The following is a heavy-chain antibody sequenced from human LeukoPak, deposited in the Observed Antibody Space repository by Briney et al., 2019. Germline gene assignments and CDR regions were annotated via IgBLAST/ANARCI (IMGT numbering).Heavy chain of an antibody. Sequence: ASVKVSCKASGYTFTSYGISWVRQAPGQGLEWMGWISAYNGNTNYAQKLQGRVTMTTDTSTSTAYMELRSLRSDDTAVYYCARPQGRYYYYYMDVWGKGTTVTVSS. D-gene: IGHD3-16*01. CDR2: ISAYNGNT. CDR1: GYTFTSYG. J-gene: IGHJ6*03. CDR3: ARPQGRYYYYYMDV. V-gene: IGHV1-18*01.